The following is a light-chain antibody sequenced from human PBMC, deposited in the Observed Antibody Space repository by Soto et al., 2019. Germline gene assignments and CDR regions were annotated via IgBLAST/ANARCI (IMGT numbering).Light chain of an antibody. CDR3: VLYMGSGINV. J-gene: IGLJ7*01. CDR1: SGSVSTNYY. V-gene: IGLV8-61*01. Sequence: QTVVTQEPSLSVSPGGTVTFTCGLSSGSVSTNYYPSWYQQTPGQSPRTLMYSTNTRSSGVPDRFSGSILGNKAALTIMGAQADDESDYYCVLYMGSGINVFGGGTQLTVL. CDR2: STN.